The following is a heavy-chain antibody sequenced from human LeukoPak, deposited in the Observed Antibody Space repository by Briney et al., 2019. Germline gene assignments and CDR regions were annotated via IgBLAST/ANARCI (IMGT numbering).Heavy chain of an antibody. CDR2: IYYSGST. J-gene: IGHJ4*02. CDR1: GFTFSSYA. D-gene: IGHD5-18*01. V-gene: IGHV4-30-4*08. Sequence: LRLSCAASGFTFSSYAMSWVRQPPGKGLEWIGYIYYSGSTYYNPSLKSRVIISMDTSSNQFSLTLSSVTAADAAMYYCARGGFTYGHLVVWGQGILVAVSS. CDR3: ARGGFTYGHLVV.